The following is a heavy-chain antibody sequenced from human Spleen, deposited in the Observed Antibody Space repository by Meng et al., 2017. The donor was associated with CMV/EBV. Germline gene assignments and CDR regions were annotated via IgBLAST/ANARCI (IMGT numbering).Heavy chain of an antibody. CDR2: IRSKANSYET. J-gene: IGHJ4*02. D-gene: IGHD6-19*01. Sequence: GESLKISCAASGFTFSGFAMHWVRQASGKGLEWVGRIRSKANSYETAYAESVKGRFTISRDDSKNTAYLQMNSXKTEDTAVYYCARDSSGWADFDYWGQGTLVTVSS. CDR3: ARDSSGWADFDY. CDR1: GFTFSGFA. V-gene: IGHV3-73*01.